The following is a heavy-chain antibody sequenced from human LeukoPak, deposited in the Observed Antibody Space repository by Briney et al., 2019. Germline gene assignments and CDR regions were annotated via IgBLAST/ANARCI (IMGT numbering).Heavy chain of an antibody. Sequence: PSETLSLTCTVSGGSISSYYWSWIRQPPGKGLEWIGYIYYSGSTNYNPSLKSRVTISVDTSKNQFSLKLSSVTAADTAVYYCARNPPPNYGSGSYKEGAFDIWGQGTMVTVSS. J-gene: IGHJ3*02. CDR1: GGSISSYY. V-gene: IGHV4-59*01. CDR3: ARNPPPNYGSGSYKEGAFDI. CDR2: IYYSGST. D-gene: IGHD3-10*01.